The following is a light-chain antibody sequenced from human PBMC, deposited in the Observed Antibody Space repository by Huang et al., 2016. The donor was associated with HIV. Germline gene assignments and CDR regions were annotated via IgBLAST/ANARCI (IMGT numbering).Light chain of an antibody. J-gene: IGKJ4*01. CDR3: QQYNDWPLT. CDR1: QSVSNY. Sequence: EIVMTQSPATLSVSPGERATLSCRASQSVSNYLAWYQQKPGQAPRLLIYDASTGASGSPAMFSGSGSGREFTLTISSLQSEDSAVYYCQQYNDWPLTFGGGTKVEIK. V-gene: IGKV3-15*01. CDR2: DAS.